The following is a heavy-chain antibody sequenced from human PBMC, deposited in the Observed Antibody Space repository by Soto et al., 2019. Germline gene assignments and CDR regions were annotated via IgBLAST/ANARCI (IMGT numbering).Heavy chain of an antibody. J-gene: IGHJ3*02. V-gene: IGHV1-18*01. CDR3: ARDLGDAFDM. CDR2: ISAYNGNT. Sequence: QVQLVQSGAEVKKPGASVKVSCKASAYTFTSYGISWVRQAPGHGLEWMGWISAYNGNTHYARRLQGRVTMTTDTATSTAYMELRSLRSDDTAVYYCARDLGDAFDMWGQGTMVTVSS. CDR1: AYTFTSYG.